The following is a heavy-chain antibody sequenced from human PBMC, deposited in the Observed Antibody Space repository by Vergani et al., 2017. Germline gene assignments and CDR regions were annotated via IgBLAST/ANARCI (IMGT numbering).Heavy chain of an antibody. CDR3: ARGNKDTAMVKDYYYYMDV. Sequence: QVQLQQWGAGLLKPSETLSLTCAVYGGSFSGYYWSWIRQPPGKGLEWFGEINHGGSTNYNPSLKSRVTISVDTSKNQFSLKLSSVTAADTAVYYCARGNKDTAMVKDYYYYMDVWGKGTTVTVSS. V-gene: IGHV4-34*01. J-gene: IGHJ6*03. D-gene: IGHD5-18*01. CDR1: GGSFSGYY. CDR2: INHGGST.